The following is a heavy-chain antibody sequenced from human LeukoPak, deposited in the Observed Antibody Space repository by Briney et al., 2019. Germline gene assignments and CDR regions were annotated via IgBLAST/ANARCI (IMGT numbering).Heavy chain of an antibody. D-gene: IGHD3-16*02. J-gene: IGHJ4*02. Sequence: GGSLRLSCAASGFTFDDYAMHWVRQAPGKGLEWVSGISWNSGSIGYADSVKGRFTISRDNAKNSLYLQMNSLRAEDTAVYYCVRASSLVLDYWGQGTLVTVSS. CDR2: ISWNSGSI. CDR1: GFTFDDYA. V-gene: IGHV3-9*01. CDR3: VRASSLVLDY.